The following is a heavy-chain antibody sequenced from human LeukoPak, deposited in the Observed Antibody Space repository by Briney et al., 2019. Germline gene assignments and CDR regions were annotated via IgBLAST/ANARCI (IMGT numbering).Heavy chain of an antibody. CDR1: GFTFSNYW. CDR3: VRDGGVSGYDLLDY. J-gene: IGHJ4*02. CDR2: INQDGSEE. D-gene: IGHD5-12*01. V-gene: IGHV3-7*01. Sequence: GGSLRLSCAASGFTFSNYWMSWVRQAPGKGLEWVAHINQDGSEEDYMDSVKARFIISRDNAKNSLSLQMDSLRAEDTAVYYCVRDGGVSGYDLLDYWGQGTLVTVSS.